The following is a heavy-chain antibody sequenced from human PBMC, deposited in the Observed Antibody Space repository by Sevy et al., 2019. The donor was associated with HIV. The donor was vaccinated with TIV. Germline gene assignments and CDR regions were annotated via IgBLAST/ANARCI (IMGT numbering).Heavy chain of an antibody. CDR3: ARGAGDPVGALDI. V-gene: IGHV3-21*01. D-gene: IGHD4-17*01. CDR1: GFTFNLYS. Sequence: GGSLRLSCAASGFTFNLYSMNYVRQVLGRGLEWVSSISSTSSYIFYGASVKGRFTISRDNTKNSLYLQMNSLRAEDTAVYYCARGAGDPVGALDIWGQGTMVTVSS. CDR2: ISSTSSYI. J-gene: IGHJ3*02.